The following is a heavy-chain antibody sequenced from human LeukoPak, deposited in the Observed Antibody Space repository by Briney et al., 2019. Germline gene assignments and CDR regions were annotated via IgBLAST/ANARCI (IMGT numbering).Heavy chain of an antibody. Sequence: PSETLSLTCAVYGGSFSGYYWSWIRQPPGKGLERIGEINHSGSTNYNPSLKSRVTISVDTSKNQFSLKLSSVTAADTAVYYCARSYPFALGAFDIWGQGTMVTVSS. J-gene: IGHJ3*02. CDR1: GGSFSGYY. CDR2: INHSGST. CDR3: ARSYPFALGAFDI. D-gene: IGHD1-26*01. V-gene: IGHV4-34*01.